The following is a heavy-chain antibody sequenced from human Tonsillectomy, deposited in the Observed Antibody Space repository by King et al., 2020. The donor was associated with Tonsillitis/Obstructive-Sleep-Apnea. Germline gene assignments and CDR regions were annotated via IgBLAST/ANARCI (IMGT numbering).Heavy chain of an antibody. D-gene: IGHD7-27*01. CDR2: ISSNGGST. V-gene: IGHV3-64D*06. Sequence: QLVQSGGGLVQPGGALRLSCSASGFTFSSYSMHWVRQAPGKGLEYVSAISSNGGSTYYADSVKGRLTISRDNSKNTLYLQMSSLRAEDTAVYYCVKTGPGPGAFDIWGQGTMVTVSS. J-gene: IGHJ3*02. CDR3: VKTGPGPGAFDI. CDR1: GFTFSSYS.